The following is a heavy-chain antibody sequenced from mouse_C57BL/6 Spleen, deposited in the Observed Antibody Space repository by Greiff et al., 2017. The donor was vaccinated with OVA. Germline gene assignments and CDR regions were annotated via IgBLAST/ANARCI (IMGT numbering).Heavy chain of an antibody. J-gene: IGHJ2*01. V-gene: IGHV1-59*01. D-gene: IGHD2-1*01. CDR1: GYTFTSYW. Sequence: QVHVKQPGAELVRPGTSVKLSCKASGYTFTSYWMHWVKQRPGQGLEWIGVIDPSDSYTNYNQKFKGKATLTVDTSSSTAYMQLSSLTSEDSAVYYCARGDGNSYYFDYWGQGTTLTVSS. CDR2: IDPSDSYT. CDR3: ARGDGNSYYFDY.